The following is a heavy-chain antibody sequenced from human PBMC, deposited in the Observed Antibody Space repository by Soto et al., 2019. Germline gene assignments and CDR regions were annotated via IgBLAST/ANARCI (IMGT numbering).Heavy chain of an antibody. D-gene: IGHD3-10*01. CDR3: ARGHMVRGVIYYYGMDV. Sequence: ASVKVSCKASGYTFTGYYMHWVRQAPGQGLEWMGWINPNSGGTNYAQKFQGWVTMTRDTSISTAYMELSRLRSDDTAVYYCARGHMVRGVIYYYGMDVWGQGTTVTVSS. CDR1: GYTFTGYY. V-gene: IGHV1-2*04. CDR2: INPNSGGT. J-gene: IGHJ6*02.